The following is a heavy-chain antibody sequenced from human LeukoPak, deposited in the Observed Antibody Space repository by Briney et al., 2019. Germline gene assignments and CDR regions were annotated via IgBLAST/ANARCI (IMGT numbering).Heavy chain of an antibody. CDR1: GFTFSSYA. V-gene: IGHV3-23*01. Sequence: GGSLRLSCAASGFTFSSYAMSWVRQAPGKGLEWVSAISGSGGSTYYADSVKGRFTISRDNSKNTLYLQMNSLRAEDTAVYYCAKELWSGPWGSYYMDVWGKGTTVTVSS. CDR2: ISGSGGST. D-gene: IGHD3-3*01. CDR3: AKELWSGPWGSYYMDV. J-gene: IGHJ6*03.